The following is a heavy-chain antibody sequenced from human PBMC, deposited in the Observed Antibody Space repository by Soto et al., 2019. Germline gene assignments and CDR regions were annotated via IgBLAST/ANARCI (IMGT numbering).Heavy chain of an antibody. V-gene: IGHV4-34*01. J-gene: IGHJ4*02. Sequence: QVQLQQWGAGLLKPSETLSLNCAVTGGSLSGYYWSWIRQPPGKGLEWIGEVKDGGHTNYSPSLRGRVTISSDTSNNQFSLRLNSVTAADTGVDYCERGQEGVVATHWDQGSLVTVSS. CDR3: ERGQEGVVATH. CDR2: VKDGGHT. D-gene: IGHD5-12*01. CDR1: GGSLSGYY.